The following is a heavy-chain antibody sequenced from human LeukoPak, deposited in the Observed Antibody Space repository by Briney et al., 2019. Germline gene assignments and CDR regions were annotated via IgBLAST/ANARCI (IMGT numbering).Heavy chain of an antibody. J-gene: IGHJ4*02. V-gene: IGHV4-59*08. D-gene: IGHD4-17*01. CDR2: IYYSGST. CDR1: GGSISSYY. CDR3: ARFYGDSDY. Sequence: SETLSLTCTVSGGSISSYYWSWMRQPPGKGLEWIGYIYYSGSTNYNPSLKSRVTISVDTSKNQFSLKLSSVTAADTAVYYCARFYGDSDYWGQGTLVTVSS.